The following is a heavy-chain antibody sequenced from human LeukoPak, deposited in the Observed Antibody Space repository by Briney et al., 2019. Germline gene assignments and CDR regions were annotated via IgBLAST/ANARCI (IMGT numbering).Heavy chain of an antibody. J-gene: IGHJ6*02. V-gene: IGHV3-74*01. CDR2: INNDGSSA. CDR1: GFTFNNYW. Sequence: GGSLRLSCAASGFTFNNYWIHWVRQVPGKGLVWVSRINNDGSSASYVDSVKGRFTISRDNAKNTLFLQMNSLRAEDAAVYYCARRGTGHGMDVWGQGTTVIVSS. D-gene: IGHD1-1*01. CDR3: ARRGTGHGMDV.